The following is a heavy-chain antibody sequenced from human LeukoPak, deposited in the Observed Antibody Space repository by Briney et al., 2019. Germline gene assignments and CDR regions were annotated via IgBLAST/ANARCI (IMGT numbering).Heavy chain of an antibody. D-gene: IGHD3-22*01. V-gene: IGHV5-51*01. CDR1: GYSLTSYW. CDR3: ARPYDSSGYWGGFDC. CDR2: IYPGDSDT. J-gene: IGHJ4*02. Sequence: GESLKVSCKGSGYSLTSYWIVWVRQMPGKGLEWMGIIYPGDSDTKYSPSFQDQVTISADKSIDTAYLQWSSLKASDTAMYYCARPYDSSGYWGGFDCWGQGTLVTVSS.